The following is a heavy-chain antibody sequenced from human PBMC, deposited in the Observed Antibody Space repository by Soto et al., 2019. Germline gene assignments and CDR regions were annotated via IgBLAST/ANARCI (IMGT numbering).Heavy chain of an antibody. CDR1: GYLFTAYS. V-gene: IGHV1-46*01. Sequence: ASLKVSFKASGYLFTAYSMHGLRLAPGQGREGRGVVHPSGGSTKYAQNFHGIPTMTRDTSTTTISMEMRSLRYDDTAISACAREENCSGGTCYSEYFHRWGQGTLVTVSS. J-gene: IGHJ1*01. D-gene: IGHD2-15*01. CDR2: VHPSGGST. CDR3: AREENCSGGTCYSEYFHR.